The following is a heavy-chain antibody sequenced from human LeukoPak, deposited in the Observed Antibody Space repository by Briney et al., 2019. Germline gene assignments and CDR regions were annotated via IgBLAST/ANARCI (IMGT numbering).Heavy chain of an antibody. Sequence: PSEPLSLTCTVSGCYISSYHWSWIRQPAGKGLEWLRRISPSGSNNYNPSFKSRVTMSVDTSKNQFSPKLSSVAAADTAVYYCARREPYSSLDYWGQGTLVTVSS. J-gene: IGHJ4*02. CDR2: ISPSGSN. V-gene: IGHV4-4*07. CDR1: GCYISSYH. CDR3: ARREPYSSLDY. D-gene: IGHD2-15*01.